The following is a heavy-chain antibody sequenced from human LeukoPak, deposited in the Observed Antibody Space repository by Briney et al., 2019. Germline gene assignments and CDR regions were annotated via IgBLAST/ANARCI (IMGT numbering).Heavy chain of an antibody. CDR2: INHSGST. CDR1: GGSFSGYY. Sequence: SETLSLTCAVYGGSFSGYYWSWIRQPPGKGLEWIGEINHSGSTNYNPSLKSRVTISVDTSKNQFSLKLSSVTAADTAVYYCARGLGAVWGQGTLVIVSS. V-gene: IGHV4-34*01. J-gene: IGHJ4*02. CDR3: ARGLGAV. D-gene: IGHD6-19*01.